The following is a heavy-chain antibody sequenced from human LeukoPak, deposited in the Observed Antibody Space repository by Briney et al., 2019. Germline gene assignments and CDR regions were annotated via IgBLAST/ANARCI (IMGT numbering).Heavy chain of an antibody. CDR2: IRSKAYGGTT. V-gene: IGHV3-49*03. D-gene: IGHD3-16*01. Sequence: GGSLRCSGTASGFTFGDYAMSWFRQAPGKGLEGVGFIRSKAYGGTTEYAASVKGRFTISRDDSKTIAYLQMNRLKTEATAVYYCTRDRFYVWFDPWGQGTLVTVSS. CDR1: GFTFGDYA. CDR3: TRDRFYVWFDP. J-gene: IGHJ5*02.